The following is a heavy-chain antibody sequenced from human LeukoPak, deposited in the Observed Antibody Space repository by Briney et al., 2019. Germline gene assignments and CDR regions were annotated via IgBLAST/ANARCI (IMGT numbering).Heavy chain of an antibody. CDR3: ARGPPNIVVVVAAYDYYFDY. Sequence: SSQTLSLTCAVSGGSISSGGYSWSWIRQPPGKGLEWIGEINHSGSTNYNPSLKSRVTISVDTSKNQFSLKLSSVTAADTAVYYCARGPPNIVVVVAAYDYYFDYWGQGTLVTVSS. V-gene: IGHV4-30-2*01. J-gene: IGHJ4*02. CDR2: INHSGST. D-gene: IGHD2-15*01. CDR1: GGSISSGGYS.